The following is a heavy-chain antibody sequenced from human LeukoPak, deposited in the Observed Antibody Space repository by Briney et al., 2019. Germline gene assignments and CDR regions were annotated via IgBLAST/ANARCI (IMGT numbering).Heavy chain of an antibody. CDR2: ISAYNGNT. CDR1: GYTFTSYG. V-gene: IGHV1-18*01. Sequence: SVKVSCKASGYTFTSYGISWVRQAPGQGLEWMGWISAYNGNTNYAQKLQVRVTMTTDTSTSTAYRELRSLRADDTAVYYCASSRGGYFFDYWGQGTLVTVSS. CDR3: ASSRGGYFFDY. J-gene: IGHJ4*02. D-gene: IGHD2-15*01.